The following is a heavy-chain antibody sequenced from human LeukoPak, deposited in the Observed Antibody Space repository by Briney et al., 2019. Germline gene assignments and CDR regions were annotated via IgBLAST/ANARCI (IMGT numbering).Heavy chain of an antibody. CDR1: GFTFRSYA. Sequence: GGSLRLSCAASGFTFRSYAMSWVRQAPGKGLEWVAVISYDGSNKYYADSVKGRFTISRDNSKNTLYLQMNSLRAEDTAVYYCASIVVVPAARHRALDYWGQGTLVTVSS. CDR2: ISYDGSNK. V-gene: IGHV3-30*03. CDR3: ASIVVVPAARHRALDY. D-gene: IGHD2-2*01. J-gene: IGHJ4*02.